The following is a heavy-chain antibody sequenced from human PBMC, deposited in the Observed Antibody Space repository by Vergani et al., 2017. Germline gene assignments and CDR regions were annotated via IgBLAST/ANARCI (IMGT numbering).Heavy chain of an antibody. Sequence: QVQLQESGPGLVKPSGTLSLTCAVSGGSISSSNWWSWVRPPPGKGLEWIGEIYHSGSTNYNPSLKSRVTISVDKSKNQFSLKLSSVTAADTAVYYCARIGYSSSWYGYGYYYGMDVWGQGTTVTVSS. V-gene: IGHV4-4*02. J-gene: IGHJ6*02. CDR3: ARIGYSSSWYGYGYYYGMDV. D-gene: IGHD6-13*01. CDR1: GGSISSSNW. CDR2: IYHSGST.